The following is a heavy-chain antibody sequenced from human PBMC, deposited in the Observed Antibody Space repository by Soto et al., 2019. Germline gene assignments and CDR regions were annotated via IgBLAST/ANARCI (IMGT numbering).Heavy chain of an antibody. D-gene: IGHD3-3*01. CDR3: ASDPSAYYDFWSGYLIGYYGMDV. CDR1: GYTFTGYY. CDR2: INPNSGGT. V-gene: IGHV1-2*02. J-gene: IGHJ6*02. Sequence: ASMKVSCKTSGYTFTGYYMHWVRQAPGQGLEWMGWINPNSGGTNYAQKFQGRVTMTRDTSISTAYMELSRLRSDDTAVYYCASDPSAYYDFWSGYLIGYYGMDVWGQGTTVTVSS.